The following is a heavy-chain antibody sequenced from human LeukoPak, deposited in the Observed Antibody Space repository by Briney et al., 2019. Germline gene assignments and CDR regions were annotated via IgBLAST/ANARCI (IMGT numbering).Heavy chain of an antibody. V-gene: IGHV4-31*03. Sequence: PQTLSLTRTVSGGSTSSGGYYWGWIRHHPGKGLEWIGYIYYSGSTYYNPSHKSRVTIAVDTPKNQFSRKLISVTAADTAGYYCARGDDYGDYWGQGTRVTVS. CDR1: GGSTSSGGYY. CDR3: ARGDDYGDY. J-gene: IGHJ4*02. CDR2: IYYSGST. D-gene: IGHD4/OR15-4a*01.